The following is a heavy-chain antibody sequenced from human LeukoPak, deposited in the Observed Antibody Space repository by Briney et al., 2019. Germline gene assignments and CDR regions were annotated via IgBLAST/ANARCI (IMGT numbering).Heavy chain of an antibody. Sequence: SETLSLTCTVSGGSISSSSYYWGWIRQPPGKGLEWIGSIYYSGSTYYNPSLKSRVTISVDTSKNQFSLKLSSVTAADTAVYYCARGRTPRGEYTYGRPKFYYYYMDVWGKGTTVTVSS. CDR3: ARGRTPRGEYTYGRPKFYYYYMDV. CDR1: GGSISSSSYY. V-gene: IGHV4-39*07. CDR2: IYYSGST. D-gene: IGHD5-18*01. J-gene: IGHJ6*03.